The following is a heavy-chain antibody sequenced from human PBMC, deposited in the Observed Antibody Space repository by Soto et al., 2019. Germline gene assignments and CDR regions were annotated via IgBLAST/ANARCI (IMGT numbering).Heavy chain of an antibody. CDR2: IVPSLDTT. CDR3: ARWPQPRYTADPYAVDV. V-gene: IGHV1-69*11. J-gene: IGHJ6*02. CDR1: GGTFSSSG. D-gene: IGHD3-16*02. Sequence: QVHLGQSGTEVKKPGSSVKVSCKASGGTFSSSGFSWVRQAPGQGLEWMGMIVPSLDTTNYAQKFQARVTITADEVTSTAYMELRSLRSEDTAVYYCARWPQPRYTADPYAVDVSGQGTRVIVSS.